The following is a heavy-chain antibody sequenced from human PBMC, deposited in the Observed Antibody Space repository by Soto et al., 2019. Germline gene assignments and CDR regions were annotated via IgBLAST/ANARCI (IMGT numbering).Heavy chain of an antibody. CDR3: ARTYCNSNSCHNLFDS. J-gene: IGHJ5*01. CDR2: INPNSGDT. Sequence: ASVKVSCKASGYIFTGYYINWVRQAPGQGLEWMGWINPNSGDTNYAQKFQGRVTMTTDTSISTAYMELSRLTSDDTAVYYCARTYCNSNSCHNLFDSWGQGTRVTVSS. V-gene: IGHV1-2*02. CDR1: GYIFTGYY. D-gene: IGHD2-2*01.